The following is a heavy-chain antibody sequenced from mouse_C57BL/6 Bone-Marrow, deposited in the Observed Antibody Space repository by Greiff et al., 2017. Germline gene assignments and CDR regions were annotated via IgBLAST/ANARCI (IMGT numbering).Heavy chain of an antibody. D-gene: IGHD2-4*01. CDR3: TRDDGITTVFDY. J-gene: IGHJ2*01. CDR2: ISSGGDYI. CDR1: GFTFSSYA. V-gene: IGHV5-9-1*02. Sequence: EVKLEESGEGLVKPGGSLKLSCAASGFTFSSYAMSWVRQTPEKRLEWVAYISSGGDYIYYADTVKGRFTISRDNARNTLYLQMSSLKSEDTAMYYCTRDDGITTVFDYWGQGTTLTVSS.